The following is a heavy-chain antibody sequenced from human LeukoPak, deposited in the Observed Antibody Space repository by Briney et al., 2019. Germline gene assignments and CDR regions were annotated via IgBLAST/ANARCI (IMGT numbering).Heavy chain of an antibody. D-gene: IGHD3-22*01. CDR2: IYYSEST. J-gene: IGHJ4*02. CDR1: GGSISSSSYY. V-gene: IGHV4-39*01. Sequence: SETLSLTCTVSGGSISSSSYYWGWIRQPPGKGLEWIGSIYYSESTYYNPSLKSRVTISVDTSKNQFSLRLSSVTAADTAVYYCATEPALLQGHYYDSSGYVYYFDYWGQGTLVTVSS. CDR3: ATEPALLQGHYYDSSGYVYYFDY.